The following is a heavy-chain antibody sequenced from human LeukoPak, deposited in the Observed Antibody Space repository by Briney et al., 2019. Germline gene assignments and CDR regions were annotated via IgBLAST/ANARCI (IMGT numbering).Heavy chain of an antibody. CDR1: GFTFSSHW. V-gene: IGHV3-7*03. Sequence: GGSLRLSCTASGFTFSSHWMTWVRQPPGKGLEWVANIKEDGSVKYYVDSVKGRFSISRDNTKSALYLQMDSLRADDTAVYFCARDSTWRLDYWGQGTLITVSS. CDR3: ARDSTWRLDY. D-gene: IGHD5-12*01. J-gene: IGHJ4*02. CDR2: IKEDGSVK.